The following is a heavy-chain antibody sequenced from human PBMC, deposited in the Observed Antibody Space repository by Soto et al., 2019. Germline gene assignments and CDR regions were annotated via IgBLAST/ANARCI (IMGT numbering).Heavy chain of an antibody. J-gene: IGHJ6*02. Sequence: ASVKVSCKASGYTFTSYGISWVRQAPGQGLEWMGWISAYNGNTNYAQKLQGRVTMTTDTSTSTAYMELRSLRSDDTAVYYCARDPRPGEYYDFWSGYLERVRDGMDVWGQRTTVTVSS. CDR2: ISAYNGNT. CDR3: ARDPRPGEYYDFWSGYLERVRDGMDV. CDR1: GYTFTSYG. V-gene: IGHV1-18*01. D-gene: IGHD3-3*01.